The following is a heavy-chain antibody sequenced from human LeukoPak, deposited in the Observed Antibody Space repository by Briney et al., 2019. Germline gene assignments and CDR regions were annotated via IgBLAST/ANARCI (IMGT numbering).Heavy chain of an antibody. D-gene: IGHD2-21*02. Sequence: GESLKISCKASGYNFTYFWIGWVRQMPGKGLEWMGIIYSGDSDTRYSPSFQGQVTISIDRSISTAYLQWSSLKASDTAMYYCAGQRGGMVTVFEYWGQGTLVTVSS. J-gene: IGHJ4*02. CDR3: AGQRGGMVTVFEY. V-gene: IGHV5-51*01. CDR2: IYSGDSDT. CDR1: GYNFTYFW.